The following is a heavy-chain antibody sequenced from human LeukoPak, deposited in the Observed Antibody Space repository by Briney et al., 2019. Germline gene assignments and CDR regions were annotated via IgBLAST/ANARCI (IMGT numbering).Heavy chain of an antibody. V-gene: IGHV4-4*07. J-gene: IGHJ4*02. Sequence: SETLSLTCTVSGGSMSSYYWSWIRQPAGKGLEWIGRMYTSGSTNYNPSLKSRVTMSIDTSKKHFSLNLDSVTAADTAVYYCATYDQQLAFDNWGQRSLVTVSS. CDR2: MYTSGST. CDR3: ATYDQQLAFDN. D-gene: IGHD6-13*01. CDR1: GGSMSSYY.